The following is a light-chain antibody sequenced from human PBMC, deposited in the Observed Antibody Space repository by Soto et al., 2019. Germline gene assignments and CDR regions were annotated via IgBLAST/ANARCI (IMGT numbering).Light chain of an antibody. CDR2: WAS. CDR1: QSVFYSSNNNNY. Sequence: DIVMTQSPDALAVSLGERATINCKSSQSVFYSSNNNNYLAWYKQKPGQPPKVLIYWASTRESGVPDRFSGSGSGTDFTLTITDLQAEDVAVYYCQQYDSSPPTFGQGTKVEIK. V-gene: IGKV4-1*01. CDR3: QQYDSSPPT. J-gene: IGKJ1*01.